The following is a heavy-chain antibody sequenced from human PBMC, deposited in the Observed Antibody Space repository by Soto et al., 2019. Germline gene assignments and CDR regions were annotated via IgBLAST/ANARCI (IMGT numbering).Heavy chain of an antibody. CDR2: ISSSSSYI. Sequence: GWSLRLSCAASGFTFSSYSMNWVRQAPGKGLEWVSSISSSSSYIYYADSVKGRFTISRDNAKNSLYLQMNSLRAEDTAVYYWARVSSTSLYFDDWGKGNLVTVSS. V-gene: IGHV3-21*01. CDR1: GFTFSSYS. CDR3: ARVSSTSLYFDD. D-gene: IGHD2-2*01. J-gene: IGHJ4*02.